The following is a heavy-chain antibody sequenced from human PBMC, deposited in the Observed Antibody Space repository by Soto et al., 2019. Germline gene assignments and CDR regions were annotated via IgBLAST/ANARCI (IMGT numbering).Heavy chain of an antibody. CDR1: GYIFTSYG. CDR3: ARDQGTYGTSSHY. D-gene: IGHD3-16*01. Sequence: GASVKVSCKASGYIFTSYGINWVRQAPGQGLEWMGRISVYNGHTKYAHKFQDRVTMSTDTSASTAYMEVRSLRSDDTAVYYCARDQGTYGTSSHYWGQGTLVTVSS. J-gene: IGHJ4*02. CDR2: ISVYNGHT. V-gene: IGHV1-18*01.